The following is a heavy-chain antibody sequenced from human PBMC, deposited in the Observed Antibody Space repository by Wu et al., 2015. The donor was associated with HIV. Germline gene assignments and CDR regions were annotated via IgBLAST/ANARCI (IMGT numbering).Heavy chain of an antibody. Sequence: QVQLVQSGTEVKKPGASVKVSCKASGYTFTRYVMSWLRQAPGQGLEWLGWINPNTGDTNYAQIFRGRVTMTRDTSITTAYMELSRLTSDDTAVYYCARGREYKEYDMGNWLDPWGQGTLVTVSS. D-gene: IGHD5-12*01. CDR2: INPNTGDT. CDR1: GYTFTRYV. J-gene: IGHJ5*02. CDR3: ARGREYKEYDMGNWLDP. V-gene: IGHV1-2*02.